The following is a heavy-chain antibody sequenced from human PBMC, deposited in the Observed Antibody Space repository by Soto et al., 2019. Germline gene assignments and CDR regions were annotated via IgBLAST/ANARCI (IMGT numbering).Heavy chain of an antibody. CDR3: AKHMGGVSTSRYGMDV. CDR1: GFNFDDYI. V-gene: IGHV3-43*01. D-gene: IGHD3-16*01. Sequence: LSCAASGFNFDDYIMHWVRQRPGEGLEWVSLINWNGGRAYYADSVKGRFTISRDNAKNSLYLQMTGLRIEDTALYYCAKHMGGVSTSRYGMDVWGQGTMVTVSS. CDR2: INWNGGRA. J-gene: IGHJ6*02.